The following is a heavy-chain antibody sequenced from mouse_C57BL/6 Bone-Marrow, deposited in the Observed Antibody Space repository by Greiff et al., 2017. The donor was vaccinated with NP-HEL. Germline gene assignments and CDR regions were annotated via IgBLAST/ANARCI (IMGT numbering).Heavy chain of an antibody. CDR1: GYTFTDYY. CDR2: IYPGSGNT. CDR3: ARGYLY. J-gene: IGHJ2*01. V-gene: IGHV1-76*01. D-gene: IGHD1-2*01. Sequence: QVQLQQSGAELVRPGASVKLSCKASGYTFTDYYINWVKQRPGQGLEWIARIYPGSGNTYYNEKFKGKATLTAEKSSSTAYMQLSSLTSEDSAVYFCARGYLYWGQGTTLTVSS.